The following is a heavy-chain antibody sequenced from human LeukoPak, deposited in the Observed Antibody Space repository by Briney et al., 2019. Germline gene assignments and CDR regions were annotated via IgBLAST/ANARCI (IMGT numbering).Heavy chain of an antibody. V-gene: IGHV1-18*01. CDR3: ARAYDYGDAGLPRD. J-gene: IGHJ4*02. CDR2: ISTYNGNT. Sequence: GASVKVSCKASGYTFTSYGISWVRQAPGQGLKWVGWISTYNGNTNYAQKLLGRVTMTTDTSTTTAYMELRSLRSDDTAVYYCARAYDYGDAGLPRDWGQGTLVTVSS. D-gene: IGHD4-17*01. CDR1: GYTFTSYG.